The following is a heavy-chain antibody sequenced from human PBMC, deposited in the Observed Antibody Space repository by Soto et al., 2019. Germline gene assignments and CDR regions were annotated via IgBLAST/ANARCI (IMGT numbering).Heavy chain of an antibody. CDR2: ITHSGST. CDR1: GGSFSGYS. J-gene: IGHJ6*02. V-gene: IGHV4-34*01. D-gene: IGHD2-2*01. Sequence: SETLSLTCAGYGGSFSGYSWSYIRQPPGKGLEWIGEITHSGSTNYNPSLKSRVTMALDTSKNQFSVKLRSVTAADTAVYYCARGRQVAPSALFRRAGDYSMDVWGQGTTVTVSS. CDR3: ARGRQVAPSALFRRAGDYSMDV.